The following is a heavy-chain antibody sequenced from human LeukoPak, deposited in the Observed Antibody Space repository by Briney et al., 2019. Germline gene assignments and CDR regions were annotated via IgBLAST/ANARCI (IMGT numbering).Heavy chain of an antibody. CDR3: AKDSIVVPTAGV. Sequence: GGSLRLSCAASGVTFSGSGIHWVRQASGKGLEWLGRIRSRVNNYATVYAPSVRGRFTFSKDDSKNTLYLQMNSLRAEDTAVYYCAKDSIVVPTAGVWGKGTTVTVSS. CDR2: IRSRVNNYAT. CDR1: GVTFSGSG. V-gene: IGHV3-73*01. J-gene: IGHJ6*04. D-gene: IGHD2-2*01.